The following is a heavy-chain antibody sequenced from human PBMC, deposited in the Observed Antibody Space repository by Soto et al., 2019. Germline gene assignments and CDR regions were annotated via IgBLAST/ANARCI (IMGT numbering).Heavy chain of an antibody. CDR3: ARDSRFCSRTICSALDAFDI. J-gene: IGHJ3*02. V-gene: IGHV4-59*01. CDR2: IYNSGSA. D-gene: IGHD2-21*01. CDR1: GGSISSYY. Sequence: PSETLSLTCTVSGGSISSYYWSWIRQPPGKGLEWIGYIYNSGSANYNPSLKSRVTISLDTSENQFSLTLMSVTAADTAVYFCARDSRFCSRTICSALDAFDIRGPGIMVTVSS.